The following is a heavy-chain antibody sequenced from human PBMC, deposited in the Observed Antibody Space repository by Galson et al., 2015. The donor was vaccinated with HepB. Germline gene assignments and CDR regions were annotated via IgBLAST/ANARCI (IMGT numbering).Heavy chain of an antibody. CDR3: ARDSLLEWPAYDY. D-gene: IGHD3-3*01. J-gene: IGHJ4*02. V-gene: IGHV3-21*01. CDR2: ISSSSSYI. CDR1: GFTFSSYA. Sequence: LRLSCAASGFTFSSYAMRWVRQAPGKGLEWVSSISSSSSYIYYADSVKGRFTISRDNAKNSLYLQMNSLRAEDTAVYYCARDSLLEWPAYDYWGQGTLVTVSS.